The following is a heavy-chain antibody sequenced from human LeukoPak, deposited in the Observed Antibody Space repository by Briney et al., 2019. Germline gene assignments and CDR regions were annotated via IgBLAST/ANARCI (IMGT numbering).Heavy chain of an antibody. CDR3: ARDGAAQGFDY. Sequence: SETLSLTCTVSGGSISSYYWSWIRQPPGKGLEWIGYIYYSGSTNYNPSLKSRVTISVDTSKNQFSLKLSSVTAADTAVYYCARDGAAQGFDYWGQGTLVTASS. J-gene: IGHJ4*02. CDR1: GGSISSYY. V-gene: IGHV4-59*01. D-gene: IGHD6-6*01. CDR2: IYYSGST.